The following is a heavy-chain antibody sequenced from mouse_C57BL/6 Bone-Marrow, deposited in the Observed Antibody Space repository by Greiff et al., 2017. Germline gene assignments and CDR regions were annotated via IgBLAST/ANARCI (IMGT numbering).Heavy chain of an antibody. D-gene: IGHD2-2*01. CDR2: INPNNGGT. Sequence: VQLQQSGPELVKPGASVKISCKASGYTFTDYYMNWVKQSHGKSLEWIGDINPNNGGTSYNQKFKGKATLTVDKSSSTAYMELRSLTSEDSAVYYCARGYYGYDVGVDYWGQGTTLTVSS. CDR3: ARGYYGYDVGVDY. J-gene: IGHJ2*01. CDR1: GYTFTDYY. V-gene: IGHV1-26*01.